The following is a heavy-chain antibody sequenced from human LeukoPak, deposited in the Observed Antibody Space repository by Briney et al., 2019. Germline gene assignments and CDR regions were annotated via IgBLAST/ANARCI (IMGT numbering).Heavy chain of an antibody. J-gene: IGHJ4*02. V-gene: IGHV1-2*02. D-gene: IGHD5-12*01. Sequence: ASVKVSCKASGYTFTGYYMHWVRQAPGLGLEWMGWIRPNGGGTNYAQKFQGRVTMTRDTSISTAYMELSRLRSDDTAVYYCARDRAVATIGGVDYWGQGTLVTVSS. CDR1: GYTFTGYY. CDR2: IRPNGGGT. CDR3: ARDRAVATIGGVDY.